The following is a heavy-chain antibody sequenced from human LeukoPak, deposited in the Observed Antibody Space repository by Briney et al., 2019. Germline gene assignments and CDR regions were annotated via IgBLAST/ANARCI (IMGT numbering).Heavy chain of an antibody. CDR3: ARDSHGSGSYHEKSYYFDY. V-gene: IGHV4-4*07. D-gene: IGHD3-10*01. J-gene: IGHJ4*02. Sequence: PSETLSLTCTVSGGSISSYYWSWIRQPAGKGLEWIGRIYSTGSTNYNPSLKSRVTMSVDTSKNQFSLKLSSVTAADTAVYYCARDSHGSGSYHEKSYYFDYWGQGTLVTVSS. CDR1: GGSISSYY. CDR2: IYSTGST.